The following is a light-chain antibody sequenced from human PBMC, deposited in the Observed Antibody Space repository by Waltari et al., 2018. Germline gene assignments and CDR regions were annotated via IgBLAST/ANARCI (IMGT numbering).Light chain of an antibody. V-gene: IGKV3-15*01. J-gene: IGKJ1*01. CDR1: QRVRNN. Sequence: EIVMTQSPATLSVSSGERATLSCRASQRVRNNLVWYQQKPAQAPRLLFYGATTRVTGDPARCSGSGSVTEFTLTISSLRSEDVAVYYCQQYNNWPPWTFGQGTKVEIK. CDR3: QQYNNWPPWT. CDR2: GAT.